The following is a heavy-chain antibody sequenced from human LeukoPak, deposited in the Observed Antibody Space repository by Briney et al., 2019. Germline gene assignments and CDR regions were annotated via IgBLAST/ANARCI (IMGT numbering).Heavy chain of an antibody. D-gene: IGHD3-22*01. CDR1: GFTFSSYG. J-gene: IGHJ4*02. CDR3: AKDSGSSGYYPYCFDY. CDR2: ISYDGSNK. Sequence: PGRSLRLSCAASGFTFSSYGMHWVRQAPGKGLEWVAVISYDGSNKYYADSVKGRFTISRDNSKNTLYLQMNSLRAEDTAVYYCAKDSGSSGYYPYCFDYWGQGTLVTVSS. V-gene: IGHV3-30*18.